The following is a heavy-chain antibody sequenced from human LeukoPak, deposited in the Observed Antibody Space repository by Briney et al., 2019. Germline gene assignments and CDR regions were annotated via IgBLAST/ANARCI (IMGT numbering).Heavy chain of an antibody. Sequence: SETLSLTCTVSGGSISSYYWSWIRQPAGKGLEWIGRIYTSGSTNYNPSLKSRVTMSVDPSKNQSSLKLSSVTAADTAVYYCARTLHDYGDYGGYYYYMDVWGKGTTVTVSS. D-gene: IGHD4-17*01. CDR3: ARTLHDYGDYGGYYYYMDV. CDR1: GGSISSYY. CDR2: IYTSGST. J-gene: IGHJ6*03. V-gene: IGHV4-4*07.